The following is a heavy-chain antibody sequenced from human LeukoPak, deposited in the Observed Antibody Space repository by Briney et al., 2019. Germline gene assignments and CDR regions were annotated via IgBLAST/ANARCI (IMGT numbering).Heavy chain of an antibody. CDR1: GGSISSSSYY. Sequence: SSETLSLTCTVSGGSISSSSYYWGWIRQPPGKGLEWIGSIYYSGSTYYNPSLKSRVTKSVDTSKNQFSLKLSSVTAADTAVYYCASAGSYAPFDYWGQGTLVTVSS. V-gene: IGHV4-39*01. CDR2: IYYSGST. CDR3: ASAGSYAPFDY. D-gene: IGHD1-26*01. J-gene: IGHJ4*02.